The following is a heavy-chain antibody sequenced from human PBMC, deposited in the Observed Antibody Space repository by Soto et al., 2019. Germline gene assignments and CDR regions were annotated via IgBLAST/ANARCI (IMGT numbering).Heavy chain of an antibody. CDR3: AHRIAAPGRTLDY. J-gene: IGHJ4*02. CDR2: IYWNGEK. D-gene: IGHD6-13*01. V-gene: IGHV2-5*01. Sequence: QITLKESGPTLVRPTQTLTLTCTVSGFSLRTDAVGVAWIRQSPGKALEWLEIIYWNGEKRYKSSLQTRLTITRDTSKNQVVLTMTDMAPLDTATYFCAHRIAAPGRTLDYWGQGVLVTVSS. CDR1: GFSLRTDAVG.